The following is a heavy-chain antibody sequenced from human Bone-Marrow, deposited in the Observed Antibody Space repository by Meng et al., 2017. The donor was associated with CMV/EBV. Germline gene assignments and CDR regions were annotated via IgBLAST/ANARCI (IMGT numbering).Heavy chain of an antibody. CDR3: ARGYYDILTGYFSSLLYGMDV. CDR2: ISSNGGST. CDR1: GFTFSSYA. J-gene: IGHJ6*02. D-gene: IGHD3-9*01. Sequence: GGSLRLSCAASGFTFSSYAMHWVRQAPGKGLEYVSAISSNGGSTYYADSVKGRFTISRDNSKNTLYHQMGSLRAEDMAVYYCARGYYDILTGYFSSLLYGMDVWGQGTTVTVSS. V-gene: IGHV3-64*02.